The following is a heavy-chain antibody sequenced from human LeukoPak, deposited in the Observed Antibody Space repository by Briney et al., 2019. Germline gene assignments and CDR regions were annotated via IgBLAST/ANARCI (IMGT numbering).Heavy chain of an antibody. CDR2: INHNSGGT. CDR3: ARDVVRGAYYYYYYGMDV. V-gene: IGHV1-2*02. D-gene: IGHD3-10*01. Sequence: ASVKVSCKASVYTFTGYYMHWVRPAPGQGLEWMGCINHNSGGTHKKFQGRGTMTRGTSISTAYIELSRLRSDDTAVYYCARDVVRGAYYYYYYGMDVWGQGTTVTVSS. CDR1: VYTFTGYY. J-gene: IGHJ6*02.